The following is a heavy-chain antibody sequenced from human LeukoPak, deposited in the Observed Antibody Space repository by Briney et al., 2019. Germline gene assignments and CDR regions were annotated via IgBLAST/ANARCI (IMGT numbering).Heavy chain of an antibody. J-gene: IGHJ4*02. CDR3: ARHGDDYGVDY. CDR1: GGSFSGYY. V-gene: IGHV4-34*01. CDR2: INHRGST. D-gene: IGHD4-17*01. Sequence: SETLSLTCAVYGGSFSGYYWSWIRQPPGKGLGWIGEINHRGSTNYNPSLKSRVTISVDTSKNQFSLKLSSVTAADTAVYYCARHGDDYGVDYWGQGTLVTVSS.